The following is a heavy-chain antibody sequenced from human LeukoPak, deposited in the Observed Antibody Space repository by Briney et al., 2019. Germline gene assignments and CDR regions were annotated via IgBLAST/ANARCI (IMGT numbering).Heavy chain of an antibody. J-gene: IGHJ4*02. Sequence: SETLSLTCTVSGYSISSGYYWGWIRQPPGKGLEWIGYINYSGSTNYKPSLKSRVTISLDMAKNQFSLRLSSVTAADTAVYYCARDADYDTLTGYSGFDYWGQGTLVPVSS. D-gene: IGHD3-9*01. V-gene: IGHV4-38-2*02. CDR1: GYSISSGYY. CDR3: ARDADYDTLTGYSGFDY. CDR2: INYSGST.